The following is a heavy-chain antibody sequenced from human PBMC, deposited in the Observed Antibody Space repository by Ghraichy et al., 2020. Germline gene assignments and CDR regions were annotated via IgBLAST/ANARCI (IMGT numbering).Heavy chain of an antibody. Sequence: GGSLRLSCAASGFTFSSYWMSWVRQAPGKGLEWVANIKQDGSEKYYVDSVKGRFTISRDNAKNSLYLQMNSLRAEDTAVYYCARLIMITFGGVIVRFGDYYFDYWGQGTLVTVSS. CDR2: IKQDGSEK. V-gene: IGHV3-7*01. CDR1: GFTFSSYW. D-gene: IGHD3-16*02. J-gene: IGHJ4*02. CDR3: ARLIMITFGGVIVRFGDYYFDY.